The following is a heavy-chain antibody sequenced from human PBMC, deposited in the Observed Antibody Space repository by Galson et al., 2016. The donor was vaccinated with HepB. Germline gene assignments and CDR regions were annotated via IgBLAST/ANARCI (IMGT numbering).Heavy chain of an antibody. CDR2: IWYDGSNK. Sequence: SLRLSCAASGFTFSSYGMHWVRQAPGKGLEWVAVIWYDGSNKYYADSVKGRFTVSRDNSKNTLFLQMNSLRAEDTSVYRCAREDRNDPANRLDAFDIWGQGTMVTVSS. D-gene: IGHD1-1*01. J-gene: IGHJ3*02. CDR1: GFTFSSYG. CDR3: AREDRNDPANRLDAFDI. V-gene: IGHV3-33*01.